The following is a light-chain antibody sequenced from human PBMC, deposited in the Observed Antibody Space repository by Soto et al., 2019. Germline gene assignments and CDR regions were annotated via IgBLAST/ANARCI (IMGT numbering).Light chain of an antibody. CDR2: GAS. V-gene: IGKV3-15*01. CDR3: QPHNNWPVVT. CDR1: RTISRN. J-gene: IGKJ4*01. Sequence: EMVMTQSPVTLSGSPGERVTLSCRASRTISRNLAWYQQKPGQAPRLLIYGASTRATGIPDRFSGSGCGTEFTLTINSLQSEDFAMYYCQPHNNWPVVTFGGGTRVEIK.